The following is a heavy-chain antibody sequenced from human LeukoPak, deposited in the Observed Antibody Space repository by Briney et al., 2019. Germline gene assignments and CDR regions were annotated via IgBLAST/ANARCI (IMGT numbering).Heavy chain of an antibody. V-gene: IGHV3-21*01. Sequence: GGSLSLSCAVSGFILRIYSKKGARRAPGRGVEGVSCISRSSSYIYYADSVKGRFTISRDNDKNSLYLQMISLRAEDTDMYSCARDEVGERPPFDYWGQGTLVTVSS. CDR2: ISRSSSYI. D-gene: IGHD1-1*01. CDR1: GFILRIYS. J-gene: IGHJ4*02. CDR3: ARDEVGERPPFDY.